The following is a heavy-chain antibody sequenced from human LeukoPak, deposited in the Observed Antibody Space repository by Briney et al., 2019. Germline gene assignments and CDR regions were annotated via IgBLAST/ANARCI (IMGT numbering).Heavy chain of an antibody. D-gene: IGHD1-26*01. CDR2: ISSSGSTI. J-gene: IGHJ6*02. V-gene: IGHV3-11*01. CDR1: GFTFSDYY. CDR3: ARSVGAHWVYYGMDV. Sequence: PGGSLRLSCAASGFTFSDYYMSWIRQAPGKGLKGVSYISSSGSTIYYADSVKGRFTISRDNAKNSLYLQMNSLRAEDTAVYYCARSVGAHWVYYGMDVWGQGTTVTVSS.